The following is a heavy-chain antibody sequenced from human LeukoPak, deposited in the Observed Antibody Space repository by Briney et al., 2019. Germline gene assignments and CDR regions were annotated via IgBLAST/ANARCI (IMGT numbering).Heavy chain of an antibody. D-gene: IGHD1-26*01. CDR1: GGSFSGYY. Sequence: SETLPLTCAVYGGSFSGYYWSWIRQPPGKGLEWIGEINHSGSTNYNPSLKSRVTISVDTSKNQFSLKLSSVTAADTAVYYCARAGIVGVWAFDYWGQGTLVTVSS. CDR3: ARAGIVGVWAFDY. CDR2: INHSGST. J-gene: IGHJ4*02. V-gene: IGHV4-34*01.